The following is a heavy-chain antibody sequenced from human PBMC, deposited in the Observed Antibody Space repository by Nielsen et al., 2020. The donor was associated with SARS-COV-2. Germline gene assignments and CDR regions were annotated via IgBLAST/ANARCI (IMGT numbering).Heavy chain of an antibody. D-gene: IGHD5-12*01. J-gene: IGHJ6*02. CDR2: VNYLGST. Sequence: WIRQPPGKGLEWIGYVNYLGSTSYNPSLKSRVTISTDTSKSRFSLELRSVTAADTAVYYCARDRKFSGYDWRRGPYYIYGLDVWGQGTTVTVSS. CDR3: ARDRKFSGYDWRRGPYYIYGLDV. V-gene: IGHV4-31*02.